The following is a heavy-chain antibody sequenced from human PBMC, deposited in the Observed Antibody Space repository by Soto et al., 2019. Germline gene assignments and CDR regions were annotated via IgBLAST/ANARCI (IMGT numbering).Heavy chain of an antibody. CDR3: AKSLGGMECLDY. V-gene: IGHV3-30*18. CDR2: ISYDGSNK. J-gene: IGHJ4*02. CDR1: GFTFSSYG. D-gene: IGHD3-3*01. Sequence: GGSLRLSCAASGFTFSSYGMHWVRQAPGKGLEWVAVISYDGSNKYYADSVKGRFTISRDNSKNTLYLQMNSLRAEDTAVYYCAKSLGGMECLDYWGQGTLVTVSS.